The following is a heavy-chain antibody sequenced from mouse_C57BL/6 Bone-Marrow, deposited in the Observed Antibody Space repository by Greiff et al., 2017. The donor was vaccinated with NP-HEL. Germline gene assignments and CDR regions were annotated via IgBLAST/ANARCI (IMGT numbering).Heavy chain of an antibody. J-gene: IGHJ3*01. Sequence: VQLQQSGAELARPGASVKLSCKASGYTFTSYGISWVKQRTGQGLEWIGEFYPRSGNTYYNEKFKGKATLTADKSSSTAYMELRSLTSEDSAVYFCARYDGPLEWFAYWGQGTLVTVSA. D-gene: IGHD2-3*01. CDR2: FYPRSGNT. V-gene: IGHV1-81*01. CDR1: GYTFTSYG. CDR3: ARYDGPLEWFAY.